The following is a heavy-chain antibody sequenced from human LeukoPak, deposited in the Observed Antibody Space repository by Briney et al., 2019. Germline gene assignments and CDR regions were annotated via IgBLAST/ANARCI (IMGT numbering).Heavy chain of an antibody. Sequence: PSETLSLTCAVCGGSFSGYYWSWIRQPPGKGLEWIGEINHSGSTNYNPSLKSRVTISVDTSKNQFSLKLSSVTAADTAVYYCARGLGIAARFDPWGQGTLVTVSS. J-gene: IGHJ5*02. V-gene: IGHV4-34*01. CDR1: GGSFSGYY. CDR2: INHSGST. D-gene: IGHD6-6*01. CDR3: ARGLGIAARFDP.